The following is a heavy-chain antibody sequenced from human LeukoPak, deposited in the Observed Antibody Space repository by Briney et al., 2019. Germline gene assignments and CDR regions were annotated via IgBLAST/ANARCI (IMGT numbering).Heavy chain of an antibody. CDR3: ARVLGGYNFWSGYYREYYFDY. CDR2: IYYSGST. D-gene: IGHD3-3*01. Sequence: SETLSLTCTVSGCSISSYYWSWIRQPPGKGLEWIGYIYYSGSTNYNPSLKSRVTISVDTSKNQFSLKLSSVTAADTAVYYCARVLGGYNFWSGYYREYYFDYWGQGTLVTVSS. V-gene: IGHV4-59*01. J-gene: IGHJ4*02. CDR1: GCSISSYY.